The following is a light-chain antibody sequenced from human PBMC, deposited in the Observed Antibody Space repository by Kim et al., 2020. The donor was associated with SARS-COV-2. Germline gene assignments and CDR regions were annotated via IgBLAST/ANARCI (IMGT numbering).Light chain of an antibody. CDR1: QSLSGY. Sequence: LSPGERATLSCRASQSLSGYLDWYQQKPGQAPRLLIYHASNRATGIPARFSGSGSGTDFTLTISSLEPEDFAVYYCQQRTNWPLTFGGGTKVDIK. V-gene: IGKV3-11*01. J-gene: IGKJ4*01. CDR2: HAS. CDR3: QQRTNWPLT.